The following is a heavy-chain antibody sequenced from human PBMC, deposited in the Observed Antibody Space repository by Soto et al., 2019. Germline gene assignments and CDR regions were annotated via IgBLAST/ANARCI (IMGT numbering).Heavy chain of an antibody. V-gene: IGHV1-69*01. D-gene: IGHD3-10*01. CDR3: ARDLYYYGSGSYSYSRYYYGMDV. CDR2: LIPIFGTA. CDR1: GGTFSSYA. Sequence: QVQLVQSGAEVKKPGSSVKVSCKASGGTFSSYAISWVRQAPGQGLEWMGGLIPIFGTANYAQKFQGRVTITADESTSTAYMELSSLRSEDTAVYYCARDLYYYGSGSYSYSRYYYGMDVWGQGTTVTVSS. J-gene: IGHJ6*02.